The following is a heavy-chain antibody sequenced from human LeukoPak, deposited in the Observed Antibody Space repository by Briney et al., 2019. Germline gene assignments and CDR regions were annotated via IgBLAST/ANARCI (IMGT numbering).Heavy chain of an antibody. CDR2: ISSSSSTI. V-gene: IGHV3-48*01. D-gene: IGHD3-10*01. CDR1: GFTFSSYS. J-gene: IGHJ4*01. Sequence: GGSLRLSRAASGFTFSSYSMNWVRQAPGKGLEWVSYISSSSSTIYYADSVKGRFTISRDNAKNSLYLQMNSLRAEDTAVYYCARGRAGNYYNHNDYWGQGTLVTVSS. CDR3: ARGRAGNYYNHNDY.